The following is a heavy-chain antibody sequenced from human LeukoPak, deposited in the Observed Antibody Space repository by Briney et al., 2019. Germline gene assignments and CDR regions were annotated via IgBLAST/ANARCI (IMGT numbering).Heavy chain of an antibody. CDR1: GGTFSSYA. CDR3: ARDRGYSGSYYYYFDY. CDR2: IIPIFGTA. J-gene: IGHJ4*02. V-gene: IGHV1-69*13. D-gene: IGHD1-26*01. Sequence: SVKVSCTASGGTFSSYAISWVRQAPGQGLEWMGGIIPIFGTANYAQKFQGRVTITADESTSTAYMELSSLRSEDTAVYYRARDRGYSGSYYYYFDYWGQGTLVTVSS.